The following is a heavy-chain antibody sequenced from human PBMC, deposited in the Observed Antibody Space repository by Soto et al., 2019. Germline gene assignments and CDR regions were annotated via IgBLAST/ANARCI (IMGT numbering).Heavy chain of an antibody. V-gene: IGHV3-23*01. CDR1: GFTFSSYA. CDR3: ANPPHSTSSGYYYYYGLDV. CDR2: ISYSGGTT. J-gene: IGHJ6*04. Sequence: GGSLRLSCAASGFTFSSYAMTWVRQAPGKGLEWVSAISYSGGTTYYAESVKGRFTISRDNSKNTLYLQMNSLRGEDTAVYYCANPPHSTSSGYYYYYGLDVWGKGTAVTVSS. D-gene: IGHD6-6*01.